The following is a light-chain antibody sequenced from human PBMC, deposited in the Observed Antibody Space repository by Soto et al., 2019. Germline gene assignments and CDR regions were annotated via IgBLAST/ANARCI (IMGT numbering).Light chain of an antibody. J-gene: IGKJ5*01. CDR2: GAS. Sequence: EIVLTQSPGTLSLYPGERATLSCRASHSVSCSYLAWYQQKPGQAPRLLIYGASSRATGIPDRFSGSGSGTDFTLTISRLEPEDFAVYYCQQYGSSPPITFGQGTRLEIK. V-gene: IGKV3-20*01. CDR1: HSVSCSY. CDR3: QQYGSSPPIT.